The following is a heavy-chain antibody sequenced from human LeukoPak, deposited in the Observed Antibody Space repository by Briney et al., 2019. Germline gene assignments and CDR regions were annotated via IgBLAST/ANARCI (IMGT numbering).Heavy chain of an antibody. CDR2: IGTAGEI. D-gene: IGHD6-13*01. CDR3: ARAAYSSTWYSRYFDL. V-gene: IGHV3-13*01. Sequence: GGSLRLSCAASGFTFSSCGMTWVRQATGKGLEWVSGIGTAGEIYYPGSVKGRFTISRENAKNSLYLQMNSLRAGDTAVYYCARAAYSSTWYSRYFDLWGRGTLVTVSS. J-gene: IGHJ2*01. CDR1: GFTFSSCG.